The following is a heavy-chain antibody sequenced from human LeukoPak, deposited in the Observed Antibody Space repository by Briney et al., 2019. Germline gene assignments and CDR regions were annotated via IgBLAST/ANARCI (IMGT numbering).Heavy chain of an antibody. Sequence: SETLFLTCTAAGDSISSYYCTWIGQPPGKGLEWIGYIYYSGSTNYNPSLKSRVTISIDTSKNQFSLKLSSVTAADTAVYYCAIAGKTIAALSTWGQGTLVTVSS. J-gene: IGHJ5*02. CDR3: AIAGKTIAALST. V-gene: IGHV4-59*01. CDR1: GDSISSYY. D-gene: IGHD6-13*01. CDR2: IYYSGST.